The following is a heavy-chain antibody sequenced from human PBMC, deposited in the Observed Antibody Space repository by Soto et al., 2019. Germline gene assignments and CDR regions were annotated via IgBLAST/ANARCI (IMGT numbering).Heavy chain of an antibody. J-gene: IGHJ5*02. V-gene: IGHV3-21*01. Sequence: PGGSLRLSCAASGFTFSSYSMNWVRQAPGKGLEWVSSISISSTNIYYADSVKGRFTISRDNAKNSLYLQMNSLRAEDTAVYYCARYLGSGSNNWFDPWGQGTLVTVSS. D-gene: IGHD6-19*01. CDR3: ARYLGSGSNNWFDP. CDR1: GFTFSSYS. CDR2: ISISSTNI.